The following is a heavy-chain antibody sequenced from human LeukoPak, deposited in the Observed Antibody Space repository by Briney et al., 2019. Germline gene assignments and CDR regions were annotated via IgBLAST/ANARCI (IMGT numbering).Heavy chain of an antibody. CDR2: IYSGGST. CDR3: ARARGY. CDR1: GFTFIDFY. J-gene: IGHJ4*02. V-gene: IGHV3-53*01. Sequence: QPGGSLRLSCAASGFTFIDFYMSWVRQAPGKGLEWVSVIYSGGSTYYADSVKGRFTISRDNSKNTLYLQMNSLRAEDTAVYYCARARGYWGQGTLVTVSS.